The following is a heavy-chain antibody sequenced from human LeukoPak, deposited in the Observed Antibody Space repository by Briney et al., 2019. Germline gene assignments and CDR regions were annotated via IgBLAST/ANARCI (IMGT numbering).Heavy chain of an antibody. V-gene: IGHV4-31*03. Sequence: PSETLSLTCTVSGGSISSGGYYWSWIRQHPGKGLEWIGYIYYSGSTYYNPSLKSRVTISVDTSKNQFSLKLSSVTAADTAVYYCARVGSGYPYYFDYWGQGTLVTVSS. CDR2: IYYSGST. D-gene: IGHD3-22*01. J-gene: IGHJ4*02. CDR1: GGSISSGGYY. CDR3: ARVGSGYPYYFDY.